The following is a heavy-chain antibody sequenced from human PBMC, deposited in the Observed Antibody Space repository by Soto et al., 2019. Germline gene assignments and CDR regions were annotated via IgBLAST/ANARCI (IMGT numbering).Heavy chain of an antibody. J-gene: IGHJ4*01. Sequence: EVQLVESGGGLVQPGGSVRLSCAASGFTVSSNYMSWVRQAPGKGLDWLSVIYTDDSTYYADSVKGRFNISRHNYKNTLSVQMNSLRGEDRAVYYCASGPSGSSGPLYRGQGTLVTLSS. CDR3: ASGPSGSSGPLY. V-gene: IGHV3-53*04. D-gene: IGHD3-22*01. CDR1: GFTVSSNY. CDR2: IYTDDST.